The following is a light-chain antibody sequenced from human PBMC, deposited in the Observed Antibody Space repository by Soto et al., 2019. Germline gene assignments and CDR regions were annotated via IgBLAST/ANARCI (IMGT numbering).Light chain of an antibody. J-gene: IGLJ1*01. CDR2: EGS. CDR3: CSYAGGSTYV. Sequence: QSALTQPASVSGSPGQSITISCTGTSSDVGSYNLVSWYQRHPGKAPKLMIYEGSKRPSGVSNRFSGSKSGNTASLTISGLQAEDEADYFCCSYAGGSTYVFGTGTKATVL. V-gene: IGLV2-23*01. CDR1: SSDVGSYNL.